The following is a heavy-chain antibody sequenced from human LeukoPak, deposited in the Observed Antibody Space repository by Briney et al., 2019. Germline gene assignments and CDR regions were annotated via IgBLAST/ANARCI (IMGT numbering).Heavy chain of an antibody. CDR3: ARGPNYYDSSGYYYTFDY. CDR1: GFTFSSYG. J-gene: IGHJ4*02. V-gene: IGHV3-33*01. D-gene: IGHD3-22*01. CDR2: IWYDGSNK. Sequence: PGGSLRLSCAASGFTFSSYGMHWVRQAPGKGLEWVAVIWYDGSNKYYADSVKGRFTISRDNSKNTLYLQMNSLRAEDTAVYYCARGPNYYDSSGYYYTFDYWGQGTLVTVAS.